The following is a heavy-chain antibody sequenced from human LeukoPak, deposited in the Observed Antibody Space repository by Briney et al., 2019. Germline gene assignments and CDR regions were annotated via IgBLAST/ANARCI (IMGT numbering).Heavy chain of an antibody. Sequence: SETLSLTCTVSGGSISSDHYSWNWIRQPAGKGLEWIGRIYTGGSTNYNPSLKSRVTISIDTSKKQFSLKLSSVTAADTAVYYCARDSFDGSGYRPFDFWGQGTLVTVSS. D-gene: IGHD3-22*01. CDR3: ARDSFDGSGYRPFDF. V-gene: IGHV4-61*02. CDR2: IYTGGST. J-gene: IGHJ4*02. CDR1: GGSISSDHYS.